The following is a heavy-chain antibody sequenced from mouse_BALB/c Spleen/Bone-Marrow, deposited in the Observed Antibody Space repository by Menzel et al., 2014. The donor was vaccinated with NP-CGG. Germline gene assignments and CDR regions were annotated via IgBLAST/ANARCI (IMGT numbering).Heavy chain of an antibody. D-gene: IGHD2-3*01. CDR3: ARRGDGYYAWFAY. V-gene: IGHV14-3*02. Sequence: VQLQQSGAELVKPGASVKLSCTASGFNIKDTYMHWVKQRPEQGLEGIGRIDPANGNTKYDPKFQGKATITADTSSNTAYLQLSSLTSEDTAVYYCARRGDGYYAWFAYWGQGTLVTVSA. CDR2: IDPANGNT. J-gene: IGHJ3*01. CDR1: GFNIKDTY.